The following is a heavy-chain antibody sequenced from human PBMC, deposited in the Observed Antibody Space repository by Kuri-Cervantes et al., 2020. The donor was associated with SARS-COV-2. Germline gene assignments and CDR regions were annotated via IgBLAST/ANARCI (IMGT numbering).Heavy chain of an antibody. J-gene: IGHJ4*02. D-gene: IGHD3-3*01. Sequence: SETLSLTCTVDVDFISSYYWSWIRQPAGKGLEWIGHVYSDGTTKYNPSLKSRVTMSLDTSRNQFSLRLTSVTAADTAVYFCARENYDYWSDYAKYFDYWGQGDLVTVSS. CDR2: VYSDGTT. V-gene: IGHV4-4*07. CDR1: VDFISSYY. CDR3: ARENYDYWSDYAKYFDY.